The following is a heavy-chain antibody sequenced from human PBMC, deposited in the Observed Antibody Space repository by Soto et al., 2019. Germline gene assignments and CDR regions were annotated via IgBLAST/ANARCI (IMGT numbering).Heavy chain of an antibody. CDR3: ARDREEVAGQYFYY. CDR1: GFTFSDYY. J-gene: IGHJ4*02. D-gene: IGHD6-19*01. V-gene: IGHV3-11*01. CDR2: ISSSGSTI. Sequence: GGSLRLSCAASGFTFSDYYMSWIRQAPGKGLEWVSYISSSGSTIYYADSVKGRFTISRDNAKNSLYLQMNSLRADDTAVYYCARDREEVAGQYFYYWGQGTLVTVSS.